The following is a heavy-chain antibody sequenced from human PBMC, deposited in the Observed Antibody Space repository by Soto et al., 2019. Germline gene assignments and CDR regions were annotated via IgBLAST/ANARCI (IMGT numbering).Heavy chain of an antibody. CDR1: GFTFSNAW. J-gene: IGHJ4*02. Sequence: GGSLRLSCAASGFTFSNAWMSWVRQAPGKGLEWVGRIKSKTDGGTTDYAAPVKGRFTISRDDSKNTLYLQMNSLKTEDTAVYYCTTSPRIAVAGYFDYWGQGTLVTVSS. CDR2: IKSKTDGGTT. V-gene: IGHV3-15*01. CDR3: TTSPRIAVAGYFDY. D-gene: IGHD6-19*01.